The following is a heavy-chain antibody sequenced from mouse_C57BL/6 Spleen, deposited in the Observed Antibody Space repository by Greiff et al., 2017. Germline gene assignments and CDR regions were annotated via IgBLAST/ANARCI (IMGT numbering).Heavy chain of an antibody. CDR1: GYTFTDYY. CDR3: ARYGNYDYYAMDY. Sequence: EVKLQQSGPELVKPGASVKISCKASGYTFTDYYMNWVKQSHGKSLEWIGDINPNNGGTSYNQKFKGKATLTVDKSSSTAYMELRSLTSEDSAVYYCARYGNYDYYAMDYWGQGTSVTVSS. J-gene: IGHJ4*01. V-gene: IGHV1-26*01. D-gene: IGHD2-1*01. CDR2: INPNNGGT.